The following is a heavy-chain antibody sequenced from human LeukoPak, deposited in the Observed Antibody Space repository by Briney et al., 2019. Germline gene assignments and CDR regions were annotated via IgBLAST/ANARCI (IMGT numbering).Heavy chain of an antibody. J-gene: IGHJ4*02. CDR1: GFTFDDYA. CDR2: IWYDGSNK. V-gene: IGHV3-33*06. Sequence: GGSLRLSCAASGFTFDDYAMHWVRQAPGKGLEWVALIWYDGSNKYYADSVKGRLTISRDNSKNTLYLQMNSLRAEDTAVYYCAKEGFDSWGQGTLVTVSS. CDR3: AKEGFDS.